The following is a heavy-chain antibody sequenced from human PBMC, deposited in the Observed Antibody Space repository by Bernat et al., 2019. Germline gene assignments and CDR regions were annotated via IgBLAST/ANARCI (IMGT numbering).Heavy chain of an antibody. J-gene: IGHJ4*02. CDR3: ARAGFSGSYSNTPFDY. Sequence: QVQLVESGGGVVQPGRSLRLSCAASGFTFSSYGMHWVRQAPGKGLEWVAVIWYDGSNKYYADSVNGRFTISRDNSKNTLYLQMNSLRAEDTAVYYCARAGFSGSYSNTPFDYWGQGTLVTVSS. CDR2: IWYDGSNK. D-gene: IGHD1-26*01. CDR1: GFTFSSYG. V-gene: IGHV3-33*01.